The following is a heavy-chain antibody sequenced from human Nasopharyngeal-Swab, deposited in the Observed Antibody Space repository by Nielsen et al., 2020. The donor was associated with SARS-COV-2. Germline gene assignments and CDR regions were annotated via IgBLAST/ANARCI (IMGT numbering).Heavy chain of an antibody. Sequence: GESLKISCAASGFTFTTYGMHWVRQAPGKGLEWVAVISYDGNNKYYADSVKGRFTISRDNSKITLYLQMYSLRAEDTAVYYCARGHEMIVIVPAALDPWGQGTLVTVSS. CDR2: ISYDGNNK. D-gene: IGHD2-2*01. CDR1: GFTFTTYG. V-gene: IGHV3-30*03. CDR3: ARGHEMIVIVPAALDP. J-gene: IGHJ5*02.